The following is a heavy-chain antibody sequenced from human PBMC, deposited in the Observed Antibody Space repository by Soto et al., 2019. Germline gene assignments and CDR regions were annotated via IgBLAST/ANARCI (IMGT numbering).Heavy chain of an antibody. CDR2: IYYSGST. V-gene: IGHV4-39*01. D-gene: IGHD3-22*01. CDR3: ARVVESYYYDSSGPVDY. Sequence: SETLSLTCTVSGGSISSSSYYWGWIRQPPGKGLEWIGSIYYSGSTYYNPSLKSRVTISVDTSKNQFSLKLSSVTAADTVVYYCARVVESYYYDSSGPVDYWGQGTLVTVSS. CDR1: GGSISSSSYY. J-gene: IGHJ4*02.